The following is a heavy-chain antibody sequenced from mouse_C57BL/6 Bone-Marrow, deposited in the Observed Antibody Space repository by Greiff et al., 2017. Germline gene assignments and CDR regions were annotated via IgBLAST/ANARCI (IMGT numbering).Heavy chain of an antibody. J-gene: IGHJ1*03. Sequence: EVKLQESGPGLVKLSQSLSPTCSVTGYPITSGYYWNWIRQFPGNKLEWMGYISYDGSNNYNPSLKNRISITRDTSKNQFFLKLNSVTTEDTATYYCARGFITPVFDVWGTGTTVTVSS. D-gene: IGHD1-1*01. CDR3: ARGFITPVFDV. CDR1: GYPITSGYY. V-gene: IGHV3-6*01. CDR2: ISYDGSN.